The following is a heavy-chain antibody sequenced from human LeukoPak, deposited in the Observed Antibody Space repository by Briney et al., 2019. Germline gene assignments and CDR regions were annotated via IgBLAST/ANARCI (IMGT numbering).Heavy chain of an antibody. CDR2: IYTSGST. Sequence: PSETLSLTCTVSGVSISNYYWSWIRQPAGKGLEWIGRIYTSGSTDYNPSLKSRVTLSVDTSKNQLSLKLSSVTAADTAVYYCARDRYYYDSSAYYYRFDPWGQGTLVTVSS. CDR1: GVSISNYY. V-gene: IGHV4-4*07. J-gene: IGHJ5*02. CDR3: ARDRYYYDSSAYYYRFDP. D-gene: IGHD3-22*01.